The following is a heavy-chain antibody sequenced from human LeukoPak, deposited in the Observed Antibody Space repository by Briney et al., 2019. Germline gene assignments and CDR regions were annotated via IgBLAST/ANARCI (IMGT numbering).Heavy chain of an antibody. CDR1: GCTVSSNH. Sequence: PGGSLRLSCAASGCTVSSNHMTWVRQAPGKGLEWVSVIYSGGSTYYADSVKGRFIISRDNSRNTLYLQMNNLRAEDTAVYYCARAWAPAGLYFDYWGQGTLVTVSS. V-gene: IGHV3-53*01. J-gene: IGHJ4*02. CDR3: ARAWAPAGLYFDY. D-gene: IGHD6-13*01. CDR2: IYSGGST.